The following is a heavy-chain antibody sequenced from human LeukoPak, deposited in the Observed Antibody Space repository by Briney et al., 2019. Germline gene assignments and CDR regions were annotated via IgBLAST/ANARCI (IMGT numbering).Heavy chain of an antibody. CDR3: ASLQSNSYYYYYMDV. CDR2: IYTSGST. V-gene: IGHV4-61*02. Sequence: SETLSLTCTVSGGSISGGSYYWSWIRQPAGKGLEWIGRIYTSGSTNYNPSLKSPVTISVDTSKNQFSLKLSSVTAADTAVYYCASLQSNSYYYYYMDVWGKGTTVTVSS. J-gene: IGHJ6*03. CDR1: GGSISGGSYY. D-gene: IGHD4-11*01.